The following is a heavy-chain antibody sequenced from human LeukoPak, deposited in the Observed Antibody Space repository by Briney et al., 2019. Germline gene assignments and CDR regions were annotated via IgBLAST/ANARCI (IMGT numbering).Heavy chain of an antibody. J-gene: IGHJ4*02. V-gene: IGHV3-21*01. CDR3: AREQSYSEEIVVVNPPFDY. CDR2: ISSSGTYI. Sequence: GGSLRLSCAASGLTFSSYGMNGVRKTPGKGLEWVSSISSSGTYIYFADSVKGRFTISRDNAKNSLYLQMNSLRAEDTALYYCAREQSYSEEIVVVNPPFDYWGQGTLVTVSS. D-gene: IGHD2-21*01. CDR1: GLTFSSYG.